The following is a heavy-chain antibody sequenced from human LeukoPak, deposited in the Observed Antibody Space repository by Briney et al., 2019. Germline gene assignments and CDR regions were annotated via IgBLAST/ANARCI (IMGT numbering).Heavy chain of an antibody. Sequence: GPVKVSCKASGYTFTSYGISWVRQAPGQGLEWMGWISAYNGNTNYAQKLQGRVTMTTDTSTSTAYMELRSLRSDDTAVYYCARDYHSSSWGGYWGQGTLVTVSS. J-gene: IGHJ4*02. V-gene: IGHV1-18*01. CDR2: ISAYNGNT. CDR3: ARDYHSSSWGGY. D-gene: IGHD6-13*01. CDR1: GYTFTSYG.